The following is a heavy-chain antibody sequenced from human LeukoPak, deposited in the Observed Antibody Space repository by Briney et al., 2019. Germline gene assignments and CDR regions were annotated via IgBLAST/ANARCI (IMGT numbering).Heavy chain of an antibody. CDR3: AKPREYYYGSGSYLSLDY. D-gene: IGHD3-10*01. CDR2: INSDGSTT. V-gene: IGHV3-74*01. J-gene: IGHJ4*02. Sequence: GGSLRLSCAASGFTFSRYWMHWVRQAPGKGLVWVSRINSDGSTTSYADSVKGRFTISRDNAKNTLFLQMNSLRAEDTAVYYCAKPREYYYGSGSYLSLDYWGQGTLVTVSS. CDR1: GFTFSRYW.